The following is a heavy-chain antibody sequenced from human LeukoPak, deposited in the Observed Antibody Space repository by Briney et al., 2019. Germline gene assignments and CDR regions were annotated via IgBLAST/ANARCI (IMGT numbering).Heavy chain of an antibody. V-gene: IGHV4-59*01. D-gene: IGHD4-23*01. CDR2: IYYSGST. J-gene: IGHJ4*02. Sequence: PSETLSLTCTVSGGSISSYYWSWIRQPPGKGLEWIGYIYYSGSTNYNPSLKSRVTISVDTSKNQFSLKLSSVTAADTAVYYCAILRWQGVEYWGQGTLVTVSS. CDR1: GGSISSYY. CDR3: AILRWQGVEY.